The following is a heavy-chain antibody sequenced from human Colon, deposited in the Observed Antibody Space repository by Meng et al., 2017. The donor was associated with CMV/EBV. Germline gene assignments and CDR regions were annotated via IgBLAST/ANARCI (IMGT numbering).Heavy chain of an antibody. D-gene: IGHD3-10*01. J-gene: IGHJ4*02. CDR1: GYTFNTYG. CDR3: ARGGGYFSAGSYPAYFDQ. CDR2: ISGSNGNT. V-gene: IGHV1-18*01. Sequence: ASVKVSCKTSGYTFNTYGLTWVRQAPGQGLEWMGWISGSNGNTNYAQKLRGRVTLTTDTSTNTAYMELGGLTSDDTAVYYCARGGGYFSAGSYPAYFDQWGQGTLVTVSS.